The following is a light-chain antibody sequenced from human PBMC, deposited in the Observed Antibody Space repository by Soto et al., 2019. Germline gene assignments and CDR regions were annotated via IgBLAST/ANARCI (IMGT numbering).Light chain of an antibody. Sequence: QSVLTQPRSVSGSPGQSVTISCTGTSSDVGGYNYVSWYQQHPGKAPKLMIYDVSKRPSGVPDRFSGSKSGSTASLTISGLQAEDEADYYCQSFDNGLLAYVFGTGTKVTVL. J-gene: IGLJ1*01. CDR2: DVS. CDR3: QSFDNGLLAYV. CDR1: SSDVGGYNY. V-gene: IGLV2-11*01.